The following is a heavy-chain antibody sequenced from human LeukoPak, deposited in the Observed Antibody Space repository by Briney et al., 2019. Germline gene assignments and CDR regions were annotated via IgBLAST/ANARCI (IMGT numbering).Heavy chain of an antibody. V-gene: IGHV3-9*01. Sequence: GRSLRLSCTASGFTFDDYAMHWVRHAPGKGLEWVSGISWNSGSIGYADSVKGRFTISRDNAKNSLYLQMNSLRAEDTALYYCAKDRRVAYSSGWYPPYFDYWGQGTLVTVSS. D-gene: IGHD6-19*01. CDR1: GFTFDDYA. CDR2: ISWNSGSI. J-gene: IGHJ4*02. CDR3: AKDRRVAYSSGWYPPYFDY.